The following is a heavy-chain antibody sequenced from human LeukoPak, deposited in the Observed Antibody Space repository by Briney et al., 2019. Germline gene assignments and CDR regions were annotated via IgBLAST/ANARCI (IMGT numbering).Heavy chain of an antibody. D-gene: IGHD7-27*01. CDR3: AKGGMGTGGGIEF. V-gene: IGHV3-23*01. CDR1: GFTFSNRA. CDR2: ISNSGET. J-gene: IGHJ4*02. Sequence: GGSLRLSCAASGFTFSNRAMTWVRQGPGKGLEWVSSISNSGETYFANSVKGRLTISRDNSKNTLYLHMNSLRAEDAAVYYCAKGGMGTGGGIEFGGQGTLVTVSS.